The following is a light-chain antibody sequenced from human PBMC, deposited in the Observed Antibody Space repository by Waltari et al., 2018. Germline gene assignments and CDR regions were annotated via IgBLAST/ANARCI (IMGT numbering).Light chain of an antibody. CDR1: QSVSNN. CDR3: QQYNNWPRT. V-gene: IGKV3-15*01. Sequence: EIVMTQSPATLSVSPGERAPLSCRASQSVSNNLAWYQQKPGQAPRLLIDGASTRATGIPARFSGSGSGTEFTLTISSLQSEDFAVYYCQQYNNWPRTFGQGTKVEIK. J-gene: IGKJ1*01. CDR2: GAS.